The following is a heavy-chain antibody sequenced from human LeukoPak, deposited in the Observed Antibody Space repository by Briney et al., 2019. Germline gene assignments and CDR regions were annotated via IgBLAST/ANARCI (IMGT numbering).Heavy chain of an antibody. V-gene: IGHV3-33*06. CDR3: AKDGVHYYDSSGWFDY. CDR2: IFYDGANK. CDR1: GFTFSNFG. Sequence: PGGSLRLSCAASGFTFSNFGMHWVRQAPGKGLEGVAVIFYDGANKNYADFVKGRFTISRDNSKNTLYLQVNSLRAEDTAVYYCAKDGVHYYDSSGWFDYWGQGTLVTVSS. D-gene: IGHD3-22*01. J-gene: IGHJ4*02.